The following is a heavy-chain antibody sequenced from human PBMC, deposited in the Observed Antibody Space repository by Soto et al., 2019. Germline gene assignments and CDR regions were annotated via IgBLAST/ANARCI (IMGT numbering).Heavy chain of an antibody. CDR1: SDSIAGENW. D-gene: IGHD2-8*01. CDR3: AGAFSLGGGWLYPFTF. CDR2: IFHTGGT. V-gene: IGHV4-4*02. J-gene: IGHJ4*02. Sequence: QVQLQESGPGLVKPSETLSLTCTVSSDSIAGENWWSWVRQPPGMGLEWIGEIFHTGGTNYNPSLKGRATREVKNAKNQFSPNLFSATGRNPAFYFWAGAFSLGGGWLYPFTFWAQGPL.